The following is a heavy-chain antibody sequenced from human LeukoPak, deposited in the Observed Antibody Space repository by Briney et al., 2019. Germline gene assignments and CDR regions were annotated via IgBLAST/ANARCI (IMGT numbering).Heavy chain of an antibody. J-gene: IGHJ6*03. CDR3: ARDRHVPGLYYYYMDV. CDR1: GFSLSAYN. V-gene: IGHV3-48*01. D-gene: IGHD6-6*01. Sequence: GGSLRLSCEGSGFSLSAYNMNWVRQAPGKGLESVSYISSSSATIFYADSVKGRFTISRDNARNSLYLQMNSLRPEDTAVYFCARDRHVPGLYYYYMDVWGKGTTVTVSS. CDR2: ISSSSATI.